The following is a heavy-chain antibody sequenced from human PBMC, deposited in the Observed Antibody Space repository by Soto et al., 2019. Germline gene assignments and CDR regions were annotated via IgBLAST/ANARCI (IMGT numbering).Heavy chain of an antibody. CDR3: ARQYHSSGYWFDY. CDR2: IYYSGST. Sequence: QVQLQESGPGLVKPSQTLSLTCTVSGGSINSDFYYWTWIRQHPGKGLEWLGYIYYSGSTYYNPSLKSRITMSLHMSKNQFSLKLSSVTAAVTAVYYCARQYHSSGYWFDYWGQGTLVTVSS. CDR1: GGSINSDFYY. J-gene: IGHJ4*02. V-gene: IGHV4-31*03. D-gene: IGHD3-22*01.